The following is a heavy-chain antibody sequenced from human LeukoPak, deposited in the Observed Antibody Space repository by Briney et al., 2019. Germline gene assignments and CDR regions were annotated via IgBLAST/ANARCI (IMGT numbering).Heavy chain of an antibody. CDR3: ARGTGDRDY. CDR1: GGSISGYY. Sequence: SETLTLTCTVSGGSISGYYWSWIRQPPGKGLEWIGYIYYSGSTNHNPSLKSRVTISVDTSKNQFSLKLSSVSAADTAVYYCARGTGDRDYWGQGTLVTVSS. J-gene: IGHJ4*02. CDR2: IYYSGST. D-gene: IGHD7-27*01. V-gene: IGHV4-59*08.